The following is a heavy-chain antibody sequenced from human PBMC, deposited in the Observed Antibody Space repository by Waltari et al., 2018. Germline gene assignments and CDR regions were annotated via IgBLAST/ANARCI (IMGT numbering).Heavy chain of an antibody. CDR2: CNPEDREI. J-gene: IGHJ4*02. V-gene: IGHV1-24*01. Sequence: QVQLVQSGAEVKKPGASVKVSCKVSGYTLTELSRHWVRQAAGKGLEWMGGCNPEDREIMYAEKFQGRVTMTEDTSTVTAYMELGSLGSEDTAVYYCATREQLGPFGYWGQGTLVTVSS. CDR3: ATREQLGPFGY. CDR1: GYTLTELS. D-gene: IGHD6-13*01.